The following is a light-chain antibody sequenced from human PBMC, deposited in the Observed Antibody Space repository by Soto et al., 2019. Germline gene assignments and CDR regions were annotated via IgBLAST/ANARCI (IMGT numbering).Light chain of an antibody. V-gene: IGLV2-18*02. CDR2: EVS. Sequence: QSALTQPPSVSGSPGQSVTISCTGTSSDVGSYNRVSWYQQPPGTAPKLMIYEVSNRPSGVPDRFSGSKSGNTASLTISGXXXXDEADYYCSSYTSSSTRVVFGGGTKLTVL. J-gene: IGLJ2*01. CDR3: SSYTSSSTRVV. CDR1: SSDVGSYNR.